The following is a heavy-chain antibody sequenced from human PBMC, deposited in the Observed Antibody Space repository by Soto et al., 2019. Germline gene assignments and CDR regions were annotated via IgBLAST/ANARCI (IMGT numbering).Heavy chain of an antibody. V-gene: IGHV1-18*01. CDR3: ARDREWFGVHHWDAFDI. Sequence: GASVKVSCKASGYTFTSYGISWVRQAPGQGLEWMGWISAYNGNTNYAQKLRGRVTMTTDTSTSTAYMELRSLRSDDTAVYYCARDREWFGVHHWDAFDIWGQGTMVTVSS. D-gene: IGHD3-10*01. CDR2: ISAYNGNT. J-gene: IGHJ3*02. CDR1: GYTFTSYG.